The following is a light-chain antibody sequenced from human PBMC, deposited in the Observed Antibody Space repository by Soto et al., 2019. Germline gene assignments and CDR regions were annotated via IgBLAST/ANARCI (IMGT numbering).Light chain of an antibody. CDR1: QGISSH. Sequence: AIRMTQSPSSFSASTGDRVTITCRASQGISSHLAWYQVKPGKAPRLLIYTASYLESGVPSSFRGWGAGTDFTLAPSSLQSEDFAVYYCQQYFSYPLTFGGGTKVEIK. J-gene: IGKJ4*01. CDR3: QQYFSYPLT. V-gene: IGKV1-8*01. CDR2: TAS.